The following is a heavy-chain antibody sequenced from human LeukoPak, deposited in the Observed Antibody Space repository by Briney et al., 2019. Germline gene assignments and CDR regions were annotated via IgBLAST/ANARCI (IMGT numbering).Heavy chain of an antibody. CDR1: VYTFTDYN. V-gene: IGHV1-2*02. CDR2: INPDTGGT. D-gene: IGHD3-10*01. CDR3: AREHLFSGSENYVLHNWFDP. J-gene: IGHJ5*02. Sequence: GASVKVSCKASVYTFTDYNMHWVREAPGQGLEWMGRINPDTGGTNSAQRFQGRVTMTRDTSIRTAYMELNSLRSDDTAVYYCAREHLFSGSENYVLHNWFDPWGQGTLVTVSS.